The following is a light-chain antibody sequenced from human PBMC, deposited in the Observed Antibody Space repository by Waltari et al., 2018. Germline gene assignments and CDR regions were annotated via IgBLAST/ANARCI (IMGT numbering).Light chain of an antibody. CDR1: QSISSW. V-gene: IGKV1-5*03. CDR2: KAS. Sequence: PCRASQSISSWLAWYQQKPGKAPKLLIYKASSLESGVPSRFSGSGSGTEFTLTISSLQPDDFATYYCQQYNSLVTFGGGTKVEIK. J-gene: IGKJ4*01. CDR3: QQYNSLVT.